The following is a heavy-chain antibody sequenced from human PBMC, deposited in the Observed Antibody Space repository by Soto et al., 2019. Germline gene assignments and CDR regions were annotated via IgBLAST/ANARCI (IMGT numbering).Heavy chain of an antibody. CDR3: AKDRPPPTDTAPGAGAFDI. V-gene: IGHV3-30*18. CDR2: ISYDGSNK. Sequence: GGSLRLSCAASGFTFSSYGMHWVRQAPGKGLEWVAVISYDGSNKYYADSVKGRFTISRDNSKNTLYLQMNSLRAEDTAVYYCAKDRPPPTDTAPGAGAFDIWGQGTMVTVSS. J-gene: IGHJ3*02. D-gene: IGHD5-18*01. CDR1: GFTFSSYG.